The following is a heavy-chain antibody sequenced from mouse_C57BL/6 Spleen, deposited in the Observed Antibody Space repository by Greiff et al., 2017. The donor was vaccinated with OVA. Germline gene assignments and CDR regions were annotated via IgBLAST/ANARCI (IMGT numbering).Heavy chain of an antibody. V-gene: IGHV1-54*01. CDR1: GYAFTNYL. CDR2: INPGSGGT. D-gene: IGHD3-1*01. CDR3: ARSGYSGYFDY. J-gene: IGHJ2*01. Sequence: VQLQQSGAELVRPGTSVKVSCKASGYAFTNYLIEWVKQRPGQGLEWIGVINPGSGGTNYNEKFKGKATLTADKSSSTAYMQLSSLTSEDSAVYFCARSGYSGYFDYWGQDTTLTVSS.